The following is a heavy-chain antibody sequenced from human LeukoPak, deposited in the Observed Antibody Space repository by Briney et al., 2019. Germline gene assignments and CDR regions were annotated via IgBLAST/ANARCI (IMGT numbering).Heavy chain of an antibody. CDR2: IKQDGSEK. Sequence: PGGSLRLSCAASGFTFSSYWMSWVRQAPGRGLEWVANIKQDGSEKYYVDSVKGRFTISRDNAKNTLYLQMNSLRAEDTAVYYCARVKGEGGYALTYYYHYGMDVWGQGTTVTVSS. V-gene: IGHV3-7*01. CDR3: ARVKGEGGYALTYYYHYGMDV. CDR1: GFTFSSYW. D-gene: IGHD5-12*01. J-gene: IGHJ6*02.